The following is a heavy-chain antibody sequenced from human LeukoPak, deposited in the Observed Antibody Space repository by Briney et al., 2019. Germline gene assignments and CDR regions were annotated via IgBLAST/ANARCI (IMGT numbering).Heavy chain of an antibody. J-gene: IGHJ3*02. CDR3: ARGWGTMRAIDI. Sequence: PGGSLRLSCAASGFTFSNYAMSWVRQAPGKGLEWVSYTSISDIYIYYADSVKGRFTISRDNAKNSLYLQMNSLRVEDTAVYYCARGWGTMRAIDIWGQGTMVTVSS. D-gene: IGHD1-7*01. V-gene: IGHV3-21*01. CDR2: TSISDIYI. CDR1: GFTFSNYA.